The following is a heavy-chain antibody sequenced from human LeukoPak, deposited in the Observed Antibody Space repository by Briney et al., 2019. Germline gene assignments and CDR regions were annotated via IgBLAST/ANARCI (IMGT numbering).Heavy chain of an antibody. J-gene: IGHJ4*02. Sequence: ASAKVSCKASGYTFTSYAMNWVRQAPGQGLEWMGWINTNTGNPTYAQGFTGRFVFSLDTSVSTAYLQISSLKAEDTAVYCCAREMYSSSWYESGATDYWGQGTLVTVSS. V-gene: IGHV7-4-1*02. CDR1: GYTFTSYA. CDR3: AREMYSSSWYESGATDY. D-gene: IGHD6-13*01. CDR2: INTNTGNP.